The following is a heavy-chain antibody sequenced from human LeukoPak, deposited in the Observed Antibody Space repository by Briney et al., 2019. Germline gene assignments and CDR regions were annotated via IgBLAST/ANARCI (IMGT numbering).Heavy chain of an antibody. CDR1: GYTFTSYD. J-gene: IGHJ4*02. D-gene: IGHD3-22*01. CDR3: ARGLNYDSSGYYFF. CDR2: MNPNSGNT. V-gene: IGHV1-8*01. Sequence: ASVKVSCKASGYTFTSYDINWVRQATGQGLEWMGWMNPNSGNTGYAQKFQGRVTMTRNTSISTAYMELGSLRSEDTAVYYCARGLNYDSSGYYFFWGQGTLVTVSS.